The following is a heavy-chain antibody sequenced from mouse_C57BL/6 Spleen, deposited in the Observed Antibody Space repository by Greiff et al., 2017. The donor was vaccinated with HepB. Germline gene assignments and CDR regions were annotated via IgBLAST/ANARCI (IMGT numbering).Heavy chain of an antibody. D-gene: IGHD2-1*01. V-gene: IGHV1-82*01. CDR2: IYPGDGDT. CDR3: VYYGPSLYYAMDY. CDR1: GYAFSSSW. J-gene: IGHJ4*01. Sequence: VQLQQSGPELVKPGASVKISCKASGYAFSSSWMNWVKQRPGKGLEWIGRIYPGDGDTNYNGKFKGKATLTADKSSSTAYMQLSSLTSEDSAVYFCVYYGPSLYYAMDYWGQGTSVTVSS.